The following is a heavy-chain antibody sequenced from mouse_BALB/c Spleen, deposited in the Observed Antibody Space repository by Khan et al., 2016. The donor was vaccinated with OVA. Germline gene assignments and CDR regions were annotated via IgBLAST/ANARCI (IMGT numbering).Heavy chain of an antibody. CDR3: ARTTMSVGFAY. CDR2: IDPANGNT. CDR1: AFNIKDTY. D-gene: IGHD2-4*01. Sequence: VRLQQSGAELVKPGASVKLSCTASAFNIKDTYMHWVKQRPEQGLEWIGRIDPANGNTKYDPKFQGKATITADTSSNTAYLHLSSLTSEDIAVYYCARTTMSVGFAYWGQGTLVTVSA. J-gene: IGHJ3*01. V-gene: IGHV14-3*02.